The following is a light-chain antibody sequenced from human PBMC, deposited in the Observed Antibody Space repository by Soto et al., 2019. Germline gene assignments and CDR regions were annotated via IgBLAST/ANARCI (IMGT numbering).Light chain of an antibody. CDR1: SSDVGGYNY. J-gene: IGLJ1*01. CDR3: SSYTSSSTLGV. V-gene: IGLV2-14*01. CDR2: DVS. Sequence: QSVLPQPDSVSGCPGQSITSSCTGTSSDVGGYNYVSWYQQHPGKAPKLMIYDVSNRPSGVSNRFSGSKSGNAASLTISGLQAEDEADYYCSSYTSSSTLGVFGTGTKVPVL.